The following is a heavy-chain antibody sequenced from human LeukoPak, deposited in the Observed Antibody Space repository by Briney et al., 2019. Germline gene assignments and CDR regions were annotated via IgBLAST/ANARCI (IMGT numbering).Heavy chain of an antibody. Sequence: PSETLSLTCTVSGGSISSGSYYWSWIRQPAGKGLEWIGRIYTSGSTNYNPSLKSRVTISVDTSKNQFSLKLSSVTAADTAVYYCARRAAAGNGGFDYWGQGTLVTVSS. J-gene: IGHJ4*02. D-gene: IGHD6-13*01. CDR3: ARRAAAGNGGFDY. CDR1: GGSISSGSYY. CDR2: IYTSGST. V-gene: IGHV4-61*02.